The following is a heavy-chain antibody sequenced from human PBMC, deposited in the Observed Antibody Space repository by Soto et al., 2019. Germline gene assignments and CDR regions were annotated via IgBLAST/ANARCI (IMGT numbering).Heavy chain of an antibody. CDR1: GFTFSTYS. V-gene: IGHV3-48*02. CDR3: AGPLGYCAGGTCYPGNF. J-gene: IGHJ4*02. Sequence: GGSLRLSCAASGFTFSTYSMNWVRQAPGKGLEWVSYITRSSGTIYYAASVEGRFTISRDDAKNSLFLQMDSLRDEDTAVYYCAGPLGYCAGGTCYPGNFWGQGTLVTVSS. D-gene: IGHD2-15*01. CDR2: ITRSSGTI.